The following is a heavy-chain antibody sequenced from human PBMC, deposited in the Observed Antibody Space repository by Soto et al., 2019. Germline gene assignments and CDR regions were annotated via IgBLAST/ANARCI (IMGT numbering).Heavy chain of an antibody. CDR1: GGSISSGDYY. CDR2: IYYSGST. D-gene: IGHD3-22*01. Sequence: SETLSLTCTVSGGSISSGDYYWSWIRQPPGKGLEWIGYIYYSGSTYYNPSLKSRVTISVDTSKKKFSLKLSSVTAADMAVYYCARDYYDSSGYYHRFDYWGQGTLVTVSS. V-gene: IGHV4-30-4*01. J-gene: IGHJ4*02. CDR3: ARDYYDSSGYYHRFDY.